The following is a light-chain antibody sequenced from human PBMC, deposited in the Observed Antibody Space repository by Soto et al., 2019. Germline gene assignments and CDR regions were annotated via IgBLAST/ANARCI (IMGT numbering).Light chain of an antibody. V-gene: IGKV4-1*01. Sequence: DILMTQSPDSLAVSLGERATINCKSSQSVLYIPTNKNYLAWYQQKPGQPPKLLIYWASTRELGVPDRFSGSGSGTEFTLTISSLQAEDVAIYYCHQYFTTPRLGFGGGTKVEIK. CDR1: QSVLYIPTNKNY. CDR3: HQYFTTPRLG. CDR2: WAS. J-gene: IGKJ4*01.